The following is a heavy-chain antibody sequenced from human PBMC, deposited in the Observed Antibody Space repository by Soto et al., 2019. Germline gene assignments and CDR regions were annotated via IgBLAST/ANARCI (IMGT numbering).Heavy chain of an antibody. J-gene: IGHJ6*02. V-gene: IGHV1-69*12. D-gene: IGHD2-15*01. CDR3: ASGDCSGGSCYSYSGMDV. CDR1: GGTFSSYV. CDR2: IIPMFGTA. Sequence: QVQLVQSGAEVKKPGSSVKVSCKASGGTFSSYVISWVRQAPGQGLEWMGGIIPMFGTANHAQKFQGRVTITADESTSTAYMELSSLRSEDTAVYYCASGDCSGGSCYSYSGMDVWGQGTTVTVSS.